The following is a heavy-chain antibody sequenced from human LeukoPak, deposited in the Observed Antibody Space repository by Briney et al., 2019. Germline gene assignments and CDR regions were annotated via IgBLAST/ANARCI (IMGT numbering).Heavy chain of an antibody. J-gene: IGHJ5*02. CDR1: GGSLTSYY. CDR2: MSYSGST. Sequence: SETLSLTCTVSGGSLTSYYWSWIRQPPGKGLEWIGHMSYSGSTSYNPSLKSRVTISLDTPKNQFSLKLSSVTAADTAVYYCARNRGGAAAGFDPWGQGTLVTVSS. CDR3: ARNRGGAAAGFDP. D-gene: IGHD6-13*01. V-gene: IGHV4-59*01.